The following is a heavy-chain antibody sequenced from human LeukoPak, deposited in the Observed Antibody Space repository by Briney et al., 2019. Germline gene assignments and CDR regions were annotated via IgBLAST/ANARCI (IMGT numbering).Heavy chain of an antibody. D-gene: IGHD2-15*01. CDR1: GFTFSSFA. CDR3: ARGSYCSGGSCYDAWFDP. Sequence: PGGSLRLSCAASGFTFSSFAMSWVRQAPGKGLEWVSAISGSGGSTYYADSVKGRFTISRDNSKNTLYLQMNSLRAEDTAVYYCARGSYCSGGSCYDAWFDPWGQGTLVTVSS. V-gene: IGHV3-23*01. J-gene: IGHJ5*02. CDR2: ISGSGGST.